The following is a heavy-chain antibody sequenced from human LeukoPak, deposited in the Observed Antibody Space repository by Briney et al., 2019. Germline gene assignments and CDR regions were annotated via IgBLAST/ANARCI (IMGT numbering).Heavy chain of an antibody. J-gene: IGHJ5*02. CDR2: ISTDGSII. D-gene: IGHD2-2*02. CDR3: AKEVGYCTSSNCYSWFDP. V-gene: IGHV3-74*01. Sequence: GGSLRLSCADPGFTFSGNWMSWVRQSPGKGLVWVSHISTDGSIIRYGDSVKGRFTITRDNSKNTLYLQMNSLRGEDTAVYHCAKEVGYCTSSNCYSWFDPWGQGTQVTVSS. CDR1: GFTFSGNW.